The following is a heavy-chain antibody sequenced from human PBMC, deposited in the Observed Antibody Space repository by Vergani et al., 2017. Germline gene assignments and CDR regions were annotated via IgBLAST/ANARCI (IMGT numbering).Heavy chain of an antibody. J-gene: IGHJ3*02. D-gene: IGHD3-22*01. CDR2: IIPILGIA. Sequence: QVQLVQSGAEVKKPGSSVKVSCKASGGTFSSYTISWVRQAPGQGLEWMGRIIPILGIANYAQNLQGRVTITADKSTSTAYMELSSLRSEDTAVYYCARVIYDSSTFPAFDIWGQGTMVTVSS. V-gene: IGHV1-69*02. CDR1: GGTFSSYT. CDR3: ARVIYDSSTFPAFDI.